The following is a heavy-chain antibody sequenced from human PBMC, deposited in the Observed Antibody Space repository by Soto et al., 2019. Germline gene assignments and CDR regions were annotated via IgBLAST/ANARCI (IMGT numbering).Heavy chain of an antibody. CDR3: ARVDSSGYQPFDY. V-gene: IGHV4-30-4*01. J-gene: IGHJ4*02. D-gene: IGHD3-22*01. CDR2: IYYSGST. CDR1: GGSISSGDYY. Sequence: SETLSLTYTVSGGSISSGDYYWSWIRQPPGKGLEWIGYIYYSGSTYYNPSLKSRVTISVDTSKNQFSLKLSSVTAADTAVYYCARVDSSGYQPFDYWGQGTLVTVSS.